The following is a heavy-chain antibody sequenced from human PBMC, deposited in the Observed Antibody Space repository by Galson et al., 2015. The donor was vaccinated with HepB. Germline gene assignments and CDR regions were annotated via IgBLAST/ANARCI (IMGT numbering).Heavy chain of an antibody. CDR1: GYTFNNYD. D-gene: IGHD7-27*01. Sequence: SVKVSCKASGYTFNNYDINWVRQAPGHGLEWMGWMNPNSGYTVYTQQFQGRVIMTRDSSTNTAYMEVSSLTTEDTAVYYCARGTSWDVLFWFDPWGQGTLVTVSS. CDR2: MNPNSGYT. V-gene: IGHV1-8*02. J-gene: IGHJ5*02. CDR3: ARGTSWDVLFWFDP.